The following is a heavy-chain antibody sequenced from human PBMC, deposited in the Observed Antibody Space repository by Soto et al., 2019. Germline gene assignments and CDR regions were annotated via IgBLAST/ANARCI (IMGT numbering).Heavy chain of an antibody. Sequence: GGSLRLSCAASGFTFSSYSMNWVRQAPGKGLEWVSSISSSSSYIYYADSVKGRFTISRDNAKNSLYLKMNSLRAEDTAVYYCARGGGMAAAGTMTAGYYYMDVWGKGTTVTVSS. D-gene: IGHD6-13*01. CDR3: ARGGGMAAAGTMTAGYYYMDV. CDR2: ISSSSSYI. V-gene: IGHV3-21*01. J-gene: IGHJ6*03. CDR1: GFTFSSYS.